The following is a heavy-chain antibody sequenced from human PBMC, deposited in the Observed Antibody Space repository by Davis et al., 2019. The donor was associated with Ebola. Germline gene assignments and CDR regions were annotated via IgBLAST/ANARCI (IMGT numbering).Heavy chain of an antibody. CDR1: GFTFSSYW. J-gene: IGHJ4*02. CDR2: IKQDGSEK. D-gene: IGHD3-3*01. CDR3: ARGITIFGVVTKFDY. V-gene: IGHV3-7*01. Sequence: GGSLRLSCAASGFTFSSYWMSWVRQAPGKGLEWVANIKQDGSEKYYVDSVKGRFTISRDNAKNSLYLQMNSLRDEDTAVYYCARGITIFGVVTKFDYWGQGTLVTVSS.